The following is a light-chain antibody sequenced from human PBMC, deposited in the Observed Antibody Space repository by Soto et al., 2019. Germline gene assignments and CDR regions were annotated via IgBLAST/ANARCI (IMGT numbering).Light chain of an antibody. CDR2: DAS. CDR1: QDISNY. J-gene: IGKJ4*01. Sequence: DIPMTQSPSSLSASVGDRVTITCQASQDISNYLNRYQQKPGKAPKILIYDASVLEAGVPSRFSGGGSGTHFTLTISSLQAEDVATYYCQQFDNLPLTFGGGTKVEIK. CDR3: QQFDNLPLT. V-gene: IGKV1-33*01.